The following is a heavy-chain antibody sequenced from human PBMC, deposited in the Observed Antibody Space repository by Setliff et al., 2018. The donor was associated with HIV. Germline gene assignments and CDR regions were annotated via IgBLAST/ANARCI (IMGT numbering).Heavy chain of an antibody. CDR3: AKDRGRGNWLDP. D-gene: IGHD3-16*01. CDR2: IIPIIGIT. V-gene: IGHV1-69*10. J-gene: IGHJ5*02. CDR1: GGTFSSCA. Sequence: SVKVSCKASGGTFSSCAISWVRQAPGQGLEWMGGIIPIIGITNQAQKFQGRVTITADKSTNTAYMELSSLRSEDTAVYYCAKDRGRGNWLDPWGQGTLVTVSS.